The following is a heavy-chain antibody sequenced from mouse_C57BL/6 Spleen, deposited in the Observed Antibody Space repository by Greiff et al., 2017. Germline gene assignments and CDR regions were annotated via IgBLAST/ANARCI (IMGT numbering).Heavy chain of an antibody. V-gene: IGHV1-12*01. CDR3: ERKDDDGSFDD. CDR2: IYPGNGDT. Sequence: QVQLQQSGAELVRPGASVKMSCTASGYTFTSYNMHWVKQTPKQGLEWIGAIYPGNGDTSYTQKFKGKATLTVDKSSSTAYMQLSSLTSEDSAVYFCERKDDDGSFDDWGQGTTLTVSS. J-gene: IGHJ2*01. CDR1: GYTFTSYN. D-gene: IGHD1-1*01.